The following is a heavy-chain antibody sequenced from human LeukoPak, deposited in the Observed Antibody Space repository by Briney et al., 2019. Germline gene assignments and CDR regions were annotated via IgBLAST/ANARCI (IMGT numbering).Heavy chain of an antibody. Sequence: PGGSLRLSCAASGFTFSSYAMSWVRQAPGKGLEWVSTMSGDATSTYYADSVKGRFTISRDNSKNTQYLQINSLRAEDTAVYYCAKRTSGSSWYSSDYWGQGTLVTVSS. CDR2: MSGDATST. V-gene: IGHV3-23*01. D-gene: IGHD6-13*01. CDR3: AKRTSGSSWYSSDY. CDR1: GFTFSSYA. J-gene: IGHJ4*02.